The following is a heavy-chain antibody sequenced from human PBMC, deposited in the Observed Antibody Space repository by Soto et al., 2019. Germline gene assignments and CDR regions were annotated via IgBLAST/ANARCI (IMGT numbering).Heavy chain of an antibody. J-gene: IGHJ3*02. CDR3: VRVRDYYDSRGYSTDAFDI. D-gene: IGHD3-22*01. CDR1: GFSFSDHY. CDR2: TRNKAKSYST. V-gene: IGHV3-72*01. Sequence: EVQLVESGGGLVQPGGSLRLSCVVSGFSFSDHYMDWVRQAPEKRLEWVGRTRNKAKSYSTAYAASVKGRFTISRDDSRNSVYLQMDSLRTEDTAVYYCVRVRDYYDSRGYSTDAFDIWGQGLMVTVSS.